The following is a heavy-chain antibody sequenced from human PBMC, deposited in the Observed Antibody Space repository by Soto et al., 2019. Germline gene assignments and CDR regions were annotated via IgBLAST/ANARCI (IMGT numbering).Heavy chain of an antibody. D-gene: IGHD2-2*01. J-gene: IGHJ4*02. CDR1: GYNFTSYW. V-gene: IGHV5-51*01. CDR2: IYPGDSDT. Sequence: GESLKISCKGSGYNFTSYWIGWVRQMPGKGLEWMGIIYPGDSDTRYSPSFQGQVTISADKSISTAYLQWSSLKASDTAMYYCARLSDIVVVPAAILFDYWGQGTLVTVSS. CDR3: ARLSDIVVVPAAILFDY.